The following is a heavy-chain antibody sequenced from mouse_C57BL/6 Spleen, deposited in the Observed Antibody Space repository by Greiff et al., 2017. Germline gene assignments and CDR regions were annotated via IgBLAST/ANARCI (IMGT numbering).Heavy chain of an antibody. CDR3: ARSMLVSPIHWYFDV. J-gene: IGHJ1*03. Sequence: QVQLQQPGTELVKPGASVKLSCKASGYTFTSYWMHWVKQRPGQGLEWIGNINPSNGGTNYNEKFKSKATLTVDKSSSTAYMQLSSLTSEDSAVYYCARSMLVSPIHWYFDVWGTGTTVTVSS. CDR2: INPSNGGT. V-gene: IGHV1-53*01. D-gene: IGHD3-1*01. CDR1: GYTFTSYW.